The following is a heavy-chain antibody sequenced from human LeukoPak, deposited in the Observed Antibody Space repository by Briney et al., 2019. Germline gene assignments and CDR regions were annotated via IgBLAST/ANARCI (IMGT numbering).Heavy chain of an antibody. CDR2: IYYSGST. CDR1: GGSISSSSYY. V-gene: IGHV4-39*01. J-gene: IGHJ4*02. CDR3: ARLVNERRRITIFGVVIPHYFDY. Sequence: SETLSLTCTVSGGSISSSSYYWGWIRQPPGKGLEWIGSIYYSGSTYYNPSLKSRVTISVDTSKNQFSLKLSSVTAADTAVYYCARLVNERRRITIFGVVIPHYFDYWGQGTLVTVSS. D-gene: IGHD3-3*01.